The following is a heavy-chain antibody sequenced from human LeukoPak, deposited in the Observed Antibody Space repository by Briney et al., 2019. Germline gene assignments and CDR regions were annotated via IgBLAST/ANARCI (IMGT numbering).Heavy chain of an antibody. CDR3: ARGPFYYYYYMDV. J-gene: IGHJ6*03. V-gene: IGHV1-69*13. Sequence: SVTVSCKASGGTFSSYAISWVRQAPGQGLEWMGGIIPIFGTANYAQKFQGRVTITADESPSTAYMELSSLRSEDTAVYYCARGPFYYYYYMDVWGKGTTVTISS. CDR1: GGTFSSYA. CDR2: IIPIFGTA.